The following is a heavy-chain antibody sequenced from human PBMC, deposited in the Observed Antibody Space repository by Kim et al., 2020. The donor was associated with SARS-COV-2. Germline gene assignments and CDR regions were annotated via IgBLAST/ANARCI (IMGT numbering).Heavy chain of an antibody. CDR1: GVSISSYY. Sequence: SETLSLTCTVSGVSISSYYWRWIRQPPGKGLEWIGFISYSGSTNYNPSHNSRVTISVDTSKNQFSLMLSSVTAADTAVYYCERMGLYSSVYFDYWDQGTLVTVSS. J-gene: IGHJ4*02. CDR3: ERMGLYSSVYFDY. V-gene: IGHV4-59*01. D-gene: IGHD6-19*01. CDR2: ISYSGST.